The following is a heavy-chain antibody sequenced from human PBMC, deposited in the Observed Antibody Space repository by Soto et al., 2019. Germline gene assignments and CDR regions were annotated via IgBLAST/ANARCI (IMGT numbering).Heavy chain of an antibody. CDR3: ASVEYTVITALDI. V-gene: IGHV4-59*11. Sequence: QVQLQESGPRLVKPSETLSLTCSVSGVSIGSHFWSWIRQAPGKGPELVGYIYHTVNTNYNPAFTSPVTLSLDTSENQLSLQLSAVTAEYTAVYYCASVEYTVITALDIWGQGTMVTVSS. CDR1: GVSIGSHF. D-gene: IGHD4-17*01. CDR2: IYHTVNT. J-gene: IGHJ3*02.